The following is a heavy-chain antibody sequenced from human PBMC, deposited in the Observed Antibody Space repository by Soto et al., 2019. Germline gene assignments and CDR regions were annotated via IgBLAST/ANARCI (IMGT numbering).Heavy chain of an antibody. CDR3: ARTKYDGPLDYYDSSGYYFPGYYYGMDV. CDR1: GGSISSSNW. Sequence: PSETLSLTCAVSGGSISSSNWWSWVRQPPGKGLEWIGEIYHSGSTNYNPSLKSRVTISVDKSKNQFSLKLSSVTAADTAVYYCARTKYDGPLDYYDSSGYYFPGYYYGMDVWGQGTTVTVS. J-gene: IGHJ6*02. CDR2: IYHSGST. D-gene: IGHD3-22*01. V-gene: IGHV4-4*02.